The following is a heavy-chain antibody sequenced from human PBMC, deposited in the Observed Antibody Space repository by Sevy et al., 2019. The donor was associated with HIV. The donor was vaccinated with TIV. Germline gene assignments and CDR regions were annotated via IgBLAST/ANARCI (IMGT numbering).Heavy chain of an antibody. J-gene: IGHJ4*02. CDR1: GFPFNIYS. Sequence: GGSLRLSCATSGFPFNIYSMSWVRQAPGKGLEWVSTLSFGCGKINYADSVKGRFTISRDNSENTLYLKMNSLRAEDTALYFCAREGCSKPHDYRGRGTLVTVSS. D-gene: IGHD2-2*01. CDR2: LSFGCGKI. V-gene: IGHV3-23*01. CDR3: AREGCSKPHDY.